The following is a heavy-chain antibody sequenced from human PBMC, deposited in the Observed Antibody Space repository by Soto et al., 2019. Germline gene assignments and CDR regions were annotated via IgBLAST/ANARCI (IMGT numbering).Heavy chain of an antibody. D-gene: IGHD7-27*01. CDR1: GYAFSDSA. V-gene: IGHV1-69*01. J-gene: IGHJ6*04. CDR2: IVPIHATP. CDR3: ARDMGKGNCYFYTLDV. Sequence: QVHLAQSGAEVKKPGSSVRLSCKTSGYAFSDSAISWVRQAPGQGLEWVGGIVPIHATPRYGQKFLDRVSRTADESTATAYMELSSLRPEDTAIYYCARDMGKGNCYFYTLDVWGEGTTVTVSS.